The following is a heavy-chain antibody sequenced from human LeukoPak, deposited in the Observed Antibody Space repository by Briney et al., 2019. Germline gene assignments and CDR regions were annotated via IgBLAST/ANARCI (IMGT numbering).Heavy chain of an antibody. CDR1: GYTFTGYY. CDR2: INPNSGGT. Sequence: GASVKVSCKASGYTFTGYYMHWVRQAPGQGLEWMGRINPNSGGTNYAQKFQGRVTMTRDTSISTAYMELSRLRSDDTAVYYCAREGRRYFDWLLSHWFDPWGQGTPVTVSS. CDR3: AREGRRYFDWLLSHWFDP. V-gene: IGHV1-2*06. D-gene: IGHD3-9*01. J-gene: IGHJ5*02.